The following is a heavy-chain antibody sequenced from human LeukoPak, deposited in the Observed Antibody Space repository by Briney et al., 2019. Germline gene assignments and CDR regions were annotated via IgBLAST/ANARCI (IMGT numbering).Heavy chain of an antibody. V-gene: IGHV3-30*04. CDR1: GFTFSSYA. CDR2: ISYDGSNK. J-gene: IGHJ4*02. Sequence: GGSLRLFCAASGFTFSSYAMHWVRQAPGKGLEWVAVISYDGSNKYYANSVKGRFTISRDNSKNTLYLQMNSLRAEDTAVYYCARDYVRGVFDYWGQGTLVTVSS. CDR3: ARDYVRGVFDY. D-gene: IGHD3-10*02.